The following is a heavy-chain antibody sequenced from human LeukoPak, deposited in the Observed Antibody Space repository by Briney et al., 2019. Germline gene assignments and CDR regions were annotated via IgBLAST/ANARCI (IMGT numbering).Heavy chain of an antibody. J-gene: IGHJ4*02. CDR3: ARVFRPLSSSWYPYYSDY. Sequence: GSSVKVSCKASGGTFSSYAISWVRQAPGQGLEWMGRIIPILGIANYAQKFQGRVTITADKSTSTAYMELSSLRSEDTAVYYCARVFRPLSSSWYPYYSDYWGQGTLVTVSS. CDR2: IIPILGIA. CDR1: GGTFSSYA. V-gene: IGHV1-69*04. D-gene: IGHD6-13*01.